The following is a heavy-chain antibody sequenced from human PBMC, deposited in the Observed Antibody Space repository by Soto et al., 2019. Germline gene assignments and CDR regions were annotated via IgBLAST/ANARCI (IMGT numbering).Heavy chain of an antibody. CDR2: ISGSGGST. Sequence: SCAASGFTFSSYAMSWVRQAPGKGLEWVSAISGSGGSTYYADSVKGRFTISRDNSKNTLYLQMNSLRAEDTAVYYCAASTTATTFDYWGQGTLVTVSS. CDR3: AASTTATTFDY. D-gene: IGHD4-17*01. CDR1: GFTFSSYA. J-gene: IGHJ4*02. V-gene: IGHV3-23*01.